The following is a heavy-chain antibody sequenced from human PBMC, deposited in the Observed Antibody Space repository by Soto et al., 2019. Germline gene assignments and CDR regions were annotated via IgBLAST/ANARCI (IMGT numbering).Heavy chain of an antibody. D-gene: IGHD2-2*01. J-gene: IGHJ4*02. V-gene: IGHV5-10-1*01. CDR2: IDPSDSYT. CDR3: ARHYCSSTSCSLNFDH. CDR1: GYSFSSYW. Sequence: GESVKISFKGSGYSFSSYWISWVRRMPGKGPEWMGRIDPSDSYTNYSPSFRGHVTISADKSISTAYLHWSSLKASDTAMFYCARHYCSSTSCSLNFDHWGQGTLVTVSS.